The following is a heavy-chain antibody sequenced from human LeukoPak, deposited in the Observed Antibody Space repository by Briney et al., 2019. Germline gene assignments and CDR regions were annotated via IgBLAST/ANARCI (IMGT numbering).Heavy chain of an antibody. CDR2: IYYSGTT. CDR1: GGSISTYY. Sequence: SETLSLTCTVSGGSISTYYWNWIRQPPGKGLEWIGYIYYSGTTNYNPSLKSRVSMSVDTSKNQFSLKLSSVTAADTAMYFCARGRTGYQLLPTKKNYSYYYVDVWGKGTSVTVSS. J-gene: IGHJ6*03. D-gene: IGHD2-2*01. CDR3: ARGRTGYQLLPTKKNYSYYYVDV. V-gene: IGHV4-59*12.